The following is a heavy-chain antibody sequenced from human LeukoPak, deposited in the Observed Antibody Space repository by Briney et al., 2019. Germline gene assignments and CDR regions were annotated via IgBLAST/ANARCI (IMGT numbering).Heavy chain of an antibody. D-gene: IGHD2-2*01. J-gene: IGHJ5*02. Sequence: PSETLSLTCTVSGGSISSYYWSWIRQPPGKGLEWMGYIYYSGSTNYNPSLKSRVTISVDTSKSQFSLKLSSVTAADTAVYYCASLYCSSTSCWFDPWGQGTLVTVSS. CDR3: ASLYCSSTSCWFDP. CDR2: IYYSGST. CDR1: GGSISSYY. V-gene: IGHV4-59*01.